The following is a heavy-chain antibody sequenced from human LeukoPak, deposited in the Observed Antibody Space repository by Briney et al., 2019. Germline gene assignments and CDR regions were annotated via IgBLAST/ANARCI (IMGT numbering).Heavy chain of an antibody. CDR1: GYTFTGYY. J-gene: IGHJ6*03. V-gene: IGHV1-2*02. CDR3: ARDPTSMYYMDV. CDR2: INPNSGGT. D-gene: IGHD2-2*01. Sequence: ASVKVSCKASGYTFTGYYMHWVRQAPGQGLEWMGWINPNSGGTNYAQKFQGRVTMTRDTSTSTVYMELSSLRSEDTAVYYCARDPTSMYYMDVWGKGTTVTISS.